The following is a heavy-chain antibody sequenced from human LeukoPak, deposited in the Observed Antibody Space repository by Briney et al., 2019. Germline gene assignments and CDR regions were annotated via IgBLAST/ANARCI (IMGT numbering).Heavy chain of an antibody. CDR1: GGSFSGYY. D-gene: IGHD3-10*01. Sequence: PSETLSLTCAVYGGSFSGYYWSWIRQPPGKGLEWIGEINRSGSTNYNPSLKSRVTISVDTSKNQFSLKLSSVTAADTAVYYCARGSPETYYYGSGSYLRAYFDYWGQGTLVTVSS. J-gene: IGHJ4*02. CDR3: ARGSPETYYYGSGSYLRAYFDY. CDR2: INRSGST. V-gene: IGHV4-34*01.